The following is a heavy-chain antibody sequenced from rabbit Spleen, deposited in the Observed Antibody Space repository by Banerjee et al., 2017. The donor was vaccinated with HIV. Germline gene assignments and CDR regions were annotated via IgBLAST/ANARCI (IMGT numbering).Heavy chain of an antibody. V-gene: IGHV1S7*01. D-gene: IGHD1-1*01. J-gene: IGHJ5*01. CDR2: FDPVFGST. CDR1: GFSFSSSYD. CDR3: ARDPGYASSSGYLGWLDL. Sequence: QQLVESGGGLVKPGASLTLTCTASGFSFSSSYDMCWVRQAPGKGLEWIGYFDPVFGSTYYASWVNGQFTISSHNAQNTLYLQLNSLTAADTATYFCARDPGYASSSGYLGWLDLWGQGTLVTVS.